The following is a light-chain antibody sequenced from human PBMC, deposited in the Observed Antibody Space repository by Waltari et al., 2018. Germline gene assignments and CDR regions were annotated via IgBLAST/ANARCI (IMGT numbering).Light chain of an antibody. J-gene: IGLJ2*01. Sequence: QSVLTQPPSTSGAPGQRITISCTGTRSNIGAGYYVSWYKQFPGTAPKLPIYENINRPSVISYRFSGSKSGTSASLTITGLQSEDEADYYCSAWDTSLSAVLFGGETRLTVL. CDR2: ENI. CDR1: RSNIGAGYY. CDR3: SAWDTSLSAVL. V-gene: IGLV1-40*01.